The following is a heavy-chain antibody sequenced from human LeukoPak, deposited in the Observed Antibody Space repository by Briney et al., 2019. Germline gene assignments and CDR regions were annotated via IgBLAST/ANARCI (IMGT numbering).Heavy chain of an antibody. D-gene: IGHD3-3*01. CDR1: GGSISSYY. Sequence: SETLSLTCTVSGGSISSYYWGWIRQPPGKGLEWIGYIYYSGSTNYNPSLKSRVTISVDTSKNQFSLKLSSVTAADTAVYYCARHVSPYYDFWSGYYTDAFDIWGQGTMVTVSS. J-gene: IGHJ3*02. V-gene: IGHV4-59*08. CDR2: IYYSGST. CDR3: ARHVSPYYDFWSGYYTDAFDI.